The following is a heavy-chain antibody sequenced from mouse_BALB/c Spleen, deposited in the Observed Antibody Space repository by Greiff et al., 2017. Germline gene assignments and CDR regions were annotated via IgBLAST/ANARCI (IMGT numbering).Heavy chain of an antibody. Sequence: EVQVVESGGGLVKPGGSLKLSCAASGFAFSSYDMSWVRQTPEKRLEWVAYISSGGGSTYYPDTVKGRFTISRDNAKNTLYLQMSSLKSEDTAMYYCARHPYGNYEGVDYWGQGTSVTVSS. CDR2: ISSGGGST. CDR1: GFAFSSYD. CDR3: ARHPYGNYEGVDY. D-gene: IGHD2-10*02. J-gene: IGHJ4*01. V-gene: IGHV5-12-1*01.